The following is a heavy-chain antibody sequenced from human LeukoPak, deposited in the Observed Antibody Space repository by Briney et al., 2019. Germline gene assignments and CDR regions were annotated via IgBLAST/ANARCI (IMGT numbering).Heavy chain of an antibody. CDR1: GFTFSSYG. CDR3: ANLGYCSGGSCPPGDYYFDY. D-gene: IGHD2-15*01. V-gene: IGHV3-30*18. Sequence: AGGSLRLSCAASGFTFSSYGMHWVRQAPGKGLEWVAVISYDGSNKYYAGSVKGRFTISRDNSKTTLYLQMNSLRAEDTAVYYCANLGYCSGGSCPPGDYYFDYWGQGTLVTVSS. CDR2: ISYDGSNK. J-gene: IGHJ4*02.